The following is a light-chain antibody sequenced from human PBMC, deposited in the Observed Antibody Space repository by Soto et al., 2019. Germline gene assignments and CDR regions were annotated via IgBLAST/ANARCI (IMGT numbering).Light chain of an antibody. CDR2: DDN. V-gene: IGLV1-51*01. Sequence: QSVLTQPPSVSAAPGQKVTVSCSGGSSNIGGNSVSWYQQLPGTAPKLLIYDDNKRPSGIPDRFSGSKSGTSATLGITGFQTGDEADYYCESWDSSLGAYVFGAGTKVTAL. CDR1: SSNIGGNS. CDR3: ESWDSSLGAYV. J-gene: IGLJ1*01.